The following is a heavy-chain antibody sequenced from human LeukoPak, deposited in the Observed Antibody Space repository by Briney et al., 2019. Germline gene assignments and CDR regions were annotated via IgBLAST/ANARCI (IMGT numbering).Heavy chain of an antibody. CDR2: ISGSGGST. Sequence: GGSLRLSCAASGFTFSSYAMSWVRQAPGKGLEWVSAISGSGGSTYYADSVKGRFTISRDNSKNTLYLQMNSLRAEDTAVYYCAKDLDYYGSADRIDYWGQGTLVTVSS. CDR1: GFTFSSYA. J-gene: IGHJ4*02. D-gene: IGHD3-10*01. V-gene: IGHV3-23*01. CDR3: AKDLDYYGSADRIDY.